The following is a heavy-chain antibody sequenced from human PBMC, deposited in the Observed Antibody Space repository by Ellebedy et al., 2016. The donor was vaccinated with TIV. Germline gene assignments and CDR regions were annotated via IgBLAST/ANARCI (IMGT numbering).Heavy chain of an antibody. V-gene: IGHV3-74*01. Sequence: PGGSLRLSCAASGFTSSRYWMHWVRQAPGKGLEWVTRIYTDGSSTNYADPVKGRFTISRDNAKNTLYLQMNSLRAEDTAVYYCARDDDPNSGYDPYYYFDLWGRGTLVTVSS. J-gene: IGHJ2*01. CDR3: ARDDDPNSGYDPYYYFDL. CDR1: GFTSSRYW. D-gene: IGHD5-12*01. CDR2: IYTDGSST.